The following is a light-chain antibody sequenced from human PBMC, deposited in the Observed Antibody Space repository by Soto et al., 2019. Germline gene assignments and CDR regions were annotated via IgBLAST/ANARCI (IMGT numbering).Light chain of an antibody. V-gene: IGKV3-15*01. CDR3: KQYANWPPWT. CDR2: AAS. Sequence: EIVMTQSPATLSVSPGERATLSCSASQSVRSNLAWFQQQPGQAPRLLIYAASARVTGIPARFSGSGSGTEFTVTISSLQSEDFAVYYCKQYANWPPWTFGQGTKGDFK. CDR1: QSVRSN. J-gene: IGKJ1*01.